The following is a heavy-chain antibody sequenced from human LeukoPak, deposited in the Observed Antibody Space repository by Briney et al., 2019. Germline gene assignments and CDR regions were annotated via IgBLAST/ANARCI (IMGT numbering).Heavy chain of an antibody. CDR2: INPNSGGT. D-gene: IGHD3-9*01. J-gene: IGHJ4*02. V-gene: IGHV1-2*02. Sequence: ASVKVSCKASGYTFTGYYMHWVRQAPGQGLEWMGWINPNSGGTNYAQKFQGRVTMTRDTSISTAYMELSSLTSDDTAVYFCATVDILTGYYYHFDYWGQGTLVTVSS. CDR1: GYTFTGYY. CDR3: ATVDILTGYYYHFDY.